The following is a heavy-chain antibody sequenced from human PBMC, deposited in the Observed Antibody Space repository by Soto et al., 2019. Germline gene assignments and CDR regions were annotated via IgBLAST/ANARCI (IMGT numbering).Heavy chain of an antibody. J-gene: IGHJ5*02. V-gene: IGHV4-59*01. CDR3: ARGGYCSSTSCSSLNWFDP. Sequence: SETLSLTCTVSGGSISSYYWSWIRQPPGKGLEWIGYIYYSGSTNYNPSLKSRVTISVDTSKNQFSLKLSSVTAADTAVYYCARGGYCSSTSCSSLNWFDPWGQGTLVTVSS. CDR2: IYYSGST. D-gene: IGHD2-2*01. CDR1: GGSISSYY.